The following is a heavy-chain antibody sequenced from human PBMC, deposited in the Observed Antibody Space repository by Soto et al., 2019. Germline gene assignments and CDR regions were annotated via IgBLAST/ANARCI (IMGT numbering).Heavy chain of an antibody. V-gene: IGHV3-21*01. CDR3: ASGGTTGTTATNWFDP. Sequence: EVQLVESGGGLVKPGGSLRLSCAASGFTFSTYSMNWVRQAPGKGLEWVSSISSSIDYIYYADSVKGRFTISRDNAKNSLYLQMTSLSDEDTAVYYCASGGTTGTTATNWFDPWGQGTLVTVSS. CDR2: ISSSIDYI. CDR1: GFTFSTYS. J-gene: IGHJ5*02. D-gene: IGHD1-1*01.